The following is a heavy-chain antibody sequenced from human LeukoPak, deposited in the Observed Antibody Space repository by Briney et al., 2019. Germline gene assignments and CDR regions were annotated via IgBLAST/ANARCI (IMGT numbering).Heavy chain of an antibody. J-gene: IGHJ4*02. D-gene: IGHD2-15*01. CDR1: GGSISNYY. V-gene: IGHV4-4*07. CDR2: IYISGST. CDR3: ARGNYCSGGSCSVFYFDY. Sequence: PSETLSLTCTASGGSISNYYWSWIRQSAGKRLEWIGRIYISGSTNYNPSLKSRVTMSVDTSKNQFSLKLSSVTAADTALYYCARGNYCSGGSCSVFYFDYWGQGTLVTVSS.